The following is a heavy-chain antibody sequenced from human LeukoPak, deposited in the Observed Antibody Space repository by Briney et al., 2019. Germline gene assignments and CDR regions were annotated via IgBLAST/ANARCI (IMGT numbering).Heavy chain of an antibody. CDR2: ISISGSTI. V-gene: IGHV3-48*03. CDR1: GFTFNSYA. Sequence: GGSLRLSCAASGFTFNSYAMHWVRQAPGKGLEWVSYISISGSTIYYADSVKGRFTISRDNAKNSLYLQMNSLRAEDTAVYYCARVHYFYGGNSEVYFDYWGQGTLVTVSS. D-gene: IGHD4-23*01. J-gene: IGHJ4*02. CDR3: ARVHYFYGGNSEVYFDY.